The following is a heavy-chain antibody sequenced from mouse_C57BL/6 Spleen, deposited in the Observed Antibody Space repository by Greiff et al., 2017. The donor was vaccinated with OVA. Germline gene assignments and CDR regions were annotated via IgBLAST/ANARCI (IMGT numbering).Heavy chain of an antibody. V-gene: IGHV1-18*01. J-gene: IGHJ4*01. CDR2: INPNNGGT. CDR1: GYTFTDYN. Sequence: EVQLQQPGPELVKPGASVKIPCKASGYTFTDYNMDWVKQSHGKSLEWIGDINPNNGGTNYNQKFKGKATLTVDKSSSTAYMERRSLTSEDTAVYYCAREGLVRGYAMDYWGQGTSVTVSS. CDR3: AREGLVRGYAMDY. D-gene: IGHD2-14*01.